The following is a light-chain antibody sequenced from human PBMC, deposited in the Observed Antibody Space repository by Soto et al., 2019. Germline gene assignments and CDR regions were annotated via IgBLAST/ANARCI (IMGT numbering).Light chain of an antibody. CDR1: QSVDNF. Sequence: DIVLTQSPATRSSSPGERVTLSCRASQSVDNFLALYRQKPGQPPRLLIYDASNRASGIPARLSGSGSGTEFTLTISSLESEDFAVYYCQQRSNWLWTFGQGTKVDI. CDR3: QQRSNWLWT. J-gene: IGKJ1*01. V-gene: IGKV3-11*01. CDR2: DAS.